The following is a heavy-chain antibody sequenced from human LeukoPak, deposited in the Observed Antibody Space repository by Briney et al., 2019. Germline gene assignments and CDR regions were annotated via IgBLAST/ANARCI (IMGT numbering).Heavy chain of an antibody. CDR1: GGTFSSYA. CDR3: ARVGIASGSYYIPHYYYYMDV. J-gene: IGHJ6*03. Sequence: SVNVSSTASGGTFSSYAISWVRQAPGQGLEWMGGIIPIFGTANYAQKFQGRVTITTDESTSTAYMELSSLRSEDTAVYYCARVGIASGSYYIPHYYYYMDVWGKGTTVTVSS. V-gene: IGHV1-69*05. D-gene: IGHD3-10*01. CDR2: IIPIFGTA.